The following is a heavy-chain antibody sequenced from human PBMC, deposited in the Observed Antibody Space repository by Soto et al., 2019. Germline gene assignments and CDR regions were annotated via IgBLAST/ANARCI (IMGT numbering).Heavy chain of an antibody. CDR2: IYWDDDR. CDR1: GFSLTTSGVG. D-gene: IGHD3-3*01. CDR3: AHRRAIFGVVYGMDV. Sequence: QITLKESGPTLVKPTQTLTLTSTFSGFSLTTSGVGVGWIRQPPGKPLEWLALIYWDDDRRYSPSLKSRLTTTKDTSKNQVVLTMTNMDPVDTGTYYCAHRRAIFGVVYGMDVWGQGTTVTVSS. V-gene: IGHV2-5*02. J-gene: IGHJ6*02.